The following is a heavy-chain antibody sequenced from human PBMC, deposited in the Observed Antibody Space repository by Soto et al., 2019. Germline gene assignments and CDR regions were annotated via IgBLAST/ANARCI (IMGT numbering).Heavy chain of an antibody. D-gene: IGHD3-10*01. J-gene: IGHJ4*02. CDR3: TRDIGGKGAY. CDR1: GFTFSIYC. V-gene: IGHV3-74*01. Sequence: GSLRLSCSASGFTFSIYCMHLVRQVPGKGLLWVSRIDEYGSTINYADSVKGRFTISRDNAKNTLYLEMNSLRAEDTALYYCTRDIGGKGAYWGQGILVTVSS. CDR2: IDEYGSTI.